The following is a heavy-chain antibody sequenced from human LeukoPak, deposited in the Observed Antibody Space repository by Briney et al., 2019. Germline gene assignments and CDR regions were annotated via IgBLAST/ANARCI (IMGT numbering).Heavy chain of an antibody. D-gene: IGHD6-19*01. CDR1: GFTFDDYA. J-gene: IGHJ3*02. Sequence: GGSLRLSCAASGFTFDDYAMHWVRQAPGKGLEWVSGISWNSGSIGYADSVKGRFTISRDNAKNSLYLQMNSLRAEDTALYYCAKDTTLGYSSGWYYAFDIWGQGTMVTVSS. CDR3: AKDTTLGYSSGWYYAFDI. CDR2: ISWNSGSI. V-gene: IGHV3-9*01.